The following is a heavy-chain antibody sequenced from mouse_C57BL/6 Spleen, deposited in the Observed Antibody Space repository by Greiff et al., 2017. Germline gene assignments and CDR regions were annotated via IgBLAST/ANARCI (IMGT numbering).Heavy chain of an antibody. D-gene: IGHD2-14*01. V-gene: IGHV5-16*01. CDR2: INYDGSST. CDR1: GFTFSDYY. Sequence: EVQLVESEGGLVQPGSSMKLSCTASGFTFSDYYMAWVRQVPEKGLEWVANINYDGSSTYYLDSLKSRFIISRDNAKNILYLQMSSLKSEDTATYYCARDYYRGYWYFDVWGTGTTVTVSS. J-gene: IGHJ1*03. CDR3: ARDYYRGYWYFDV.